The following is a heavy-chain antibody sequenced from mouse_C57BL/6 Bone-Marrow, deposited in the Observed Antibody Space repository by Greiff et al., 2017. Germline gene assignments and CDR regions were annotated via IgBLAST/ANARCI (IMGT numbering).Heavy chain of an antibody. CDR1: GYTFTSYW. D-gene: IGHD2-1*01. Sequence: QVHVKQPGAELVMPGASVKLSCKASGYTFTSYWMHWVKQRPGQGLEWIGEIDPSDSYTNYNQKFKGKSTLTVDKSSSTAYMQLSSLTSEDSAVYYCARGDGNYSAWFAYWGQGTLVTVSA. J-gene: IGHJ3*01. CDR2: IDPSDSYT. CDR3: ARGDGNYSAWFAY. V-gene: IGHV1-69*01.